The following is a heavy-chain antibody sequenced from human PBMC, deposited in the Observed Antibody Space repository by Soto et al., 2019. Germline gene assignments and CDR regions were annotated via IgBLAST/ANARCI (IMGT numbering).Heavy chain of an antibody. CDR1: GYTFTSYA. Sequence: GASVKVSCKASGYTFTSYAMHWVRQAPGRRLEWMGWINAGNGNTKYSQKFQGRVTITRDTSASTAYMELSSLRSEDTAVYYCARAFSRLETYYYGSGSYEGMDVWGQGTTVTV. J-gene: IGHJ6*02. V-gene: IGHV1-3*01. CDR2: INAGNGNT. D-gene: IGHD3-10*01. CDR3: ARAFSRLETYYYGSGSYEGMDV.